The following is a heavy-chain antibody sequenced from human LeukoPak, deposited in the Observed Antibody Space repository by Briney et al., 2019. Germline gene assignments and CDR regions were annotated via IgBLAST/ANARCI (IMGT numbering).Heavy chain of an antibody. D-gene: IGHD6-13*01. J-gene: IGHJ4*02. Sequence: GGSLRLSCAASGFTVSSNYMSWVRQAPGKGLEWVSVIYSGGSTYYVDSVKGRFTISRDNSKNTLYLQMNSLRAEDSALYYCSGSSWYGYFDYWGQGTLATVSS. CDR3: SGSSWYGYFDY. V-gene: IGHV3-53*01. CDR2: IYSGGST. CDR1: GFTVSSNY.